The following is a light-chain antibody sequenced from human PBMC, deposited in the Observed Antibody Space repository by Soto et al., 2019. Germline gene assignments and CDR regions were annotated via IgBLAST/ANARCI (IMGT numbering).Light chain of an antibody. CDR2: LEGSGSH. Sequence: QPVLTQSSSASASLGSSVKLTCTLSSGHSSYIIAWHQQQPGKAPRYLMKLEGSGSHNXXXXXXXRFSGSSSGADRYITXXXXXXXXXAXYYCETWDSNTRVFGGGTKLTVL. V-gene: IGLV4-60*02. CDR3: ETWDSNTRV. CDR1: SGHSSYI. J-gene: IGLJ2*01.